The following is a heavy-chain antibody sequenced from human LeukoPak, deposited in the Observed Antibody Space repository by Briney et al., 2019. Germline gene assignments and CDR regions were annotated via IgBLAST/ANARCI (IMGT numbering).Heavy chain of an antibody. D-gene: IGHD6-6*01. J-gene: IGHJ4*02. Sequence: SETLSLTCAVYGGSFSGYYWSWIRQPPGKGLEWIGEINHSGSTNYNPSLKSRVTISVDTSKNQFSLKLSSVTAADTAVYYCASTYSNSSPSYYWGQGTLVTVSS. CDR2: INHSGST. CDR1: GGSFSGYY. CDR3: ASTYSNSSPSYY. V-gene: IGHV4-34*01.